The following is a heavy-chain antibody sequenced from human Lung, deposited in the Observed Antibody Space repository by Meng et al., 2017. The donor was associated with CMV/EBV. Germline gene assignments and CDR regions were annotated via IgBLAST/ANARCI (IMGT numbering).Heavy chain of an antibody. J-gene: IGHJ1*01. V-gene: IGHV3-74*01. D-gene: IGHD2-2*01. Sequence: GESLKISCAASGFTFSSYWMHWVRQAPGKGLVWVSRINSDGSSTSYADSVKGRFTISRDNAKNTLYLQTNSLRAEDTAVYYCARDGAVPAAISHFHHWGQGNXVNGSS. CDR3: ARDGAVPAAISHFHH. CDR1: GFTFSSYW. CDR2: INSDGSST.